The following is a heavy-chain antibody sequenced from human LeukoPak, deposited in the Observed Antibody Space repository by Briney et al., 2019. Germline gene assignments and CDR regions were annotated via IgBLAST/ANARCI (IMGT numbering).Heavy chain of an antibody. J-gene: IGHJ5*02. V-gene: IGHV3-30*02. CDR2: IRYDGSNK. D-gene: IGHD2-8*01. CDR3: AKDQRGVLMVYASNWFDP. Sequence: GGSLRLSCAASGFTFSSYGMHWVRQAPGKGLEWVAFIRYDGSNKYYADSVKGRFTISRDNSKNTLYPQMNSLRAEDTAVYYCAKDQRGVLMVYASNWFDPWGQGTLVTVSS. CDR1: GFTFSSYG.